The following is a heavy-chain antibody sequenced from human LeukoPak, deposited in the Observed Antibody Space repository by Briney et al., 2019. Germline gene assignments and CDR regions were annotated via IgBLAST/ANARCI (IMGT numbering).Heavy chain of an antibody. CDR3: ARPGGSIAAAGTSWFDP. CDR2: VYYSGST. D-gene: IGHD6-13*01. Sequence: SETLSLTCSVSGGSISSSNYYWAWIRQPPGLGLEWLGNVYYSGSTDYNPSLKSRVTISVDTSKNQFSLKLSSVTAADTAVYYCARPGGSIAAAGTSWFDPWGQGTLVTVSS. CDR1: GGSISSSNYY. V-gene: IGHV4-39*01. J-gene: IGHJ5*02.